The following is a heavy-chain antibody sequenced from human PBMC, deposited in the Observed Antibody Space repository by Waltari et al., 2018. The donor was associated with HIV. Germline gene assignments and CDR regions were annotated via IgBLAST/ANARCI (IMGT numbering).Heavy chain of an antibody. V-gene: IGHV3-9*01. CDR2: ISWHSIRI. D-gene: IGHD3-10*01. CDR3: TRGPMYNWFDP. J-gene: IGHJ5*02. CDR1: GFNFDDYA. Sequence: EVQLVESGGGLVQPGRSLRLSCAAYGFNFDDYAMHWVRQPPGKGLEWVSSISWHSIRITYADSVRGRFTISRDNAKKSLYLQMDSLRPEDTALYYCTRGPMYNWFDPWGQGTLVTVSS.